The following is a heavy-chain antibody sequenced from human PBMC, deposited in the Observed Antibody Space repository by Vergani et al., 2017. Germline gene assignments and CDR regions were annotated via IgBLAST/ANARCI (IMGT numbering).Heavy chain of an antibody. CDR3: ARGRDSNYGAAFDI. CDR2: ISSSGSTI. J-gene: IGHJ3*02. V-gene: IGHV3-48*04. CDR1: GFTFSSYA. Sequence: VQLVESGGGLVQPGGSLRLSCAASGFTFSSYAMSWVRQAPGKGLEWVSYISSSGSTIYYAGSVKGRFTISRDNAKNSLCLQMNSLRAEDTAVYYCARGRDSNYGAAFDIWGRGTMVTVSS. D-gene: IGHD4-17*01.